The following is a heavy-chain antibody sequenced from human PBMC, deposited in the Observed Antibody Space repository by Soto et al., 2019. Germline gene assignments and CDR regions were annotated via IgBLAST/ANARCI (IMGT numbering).Heavy chain of an antibody. Sequence: SETLSLTCTVSGGSISSYYWSWIRQPPGKGLEWIGYIYYSGSTNYNPSLKSRVTISVDTSKNQFSLKLTSVTAADTAVYYCARLAYGGYFDYWGQQTLVTVSS. CDR3: ARLAYGGYFDY. D-gene: IGHD4-17*01. CDR1: GGSISSYY. CDR2: IYYSGST. V-gene: IGHV4-59*08. J-gene: IGHJ4*01.